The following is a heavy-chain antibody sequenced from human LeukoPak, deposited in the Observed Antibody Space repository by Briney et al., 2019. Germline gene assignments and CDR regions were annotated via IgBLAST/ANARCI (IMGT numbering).Heavy chain of an antibody. Sequence: SETLSLTCTVSGYSISSGYYWGWIRQPPGKGLEWIGSIYHSGSTYYNPSLKSRVTMSVDTSKNQFSLKLSSVTAADTAVYYCARVTIAAAGPHFDYWGQGTLVTVSS. CDR2: IYHSGST. D-gene: IGHD6-13*01. J-gene: IGHJ4*02. CDR3: ARVTIAAAGPHFDY. V-gene: IGHV4-38-2*02. CDR1: GYSISSGYY.